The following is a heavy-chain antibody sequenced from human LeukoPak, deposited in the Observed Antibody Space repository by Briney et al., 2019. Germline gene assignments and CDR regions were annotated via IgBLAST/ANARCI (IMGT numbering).Heavy chain of an antibody. CDR2: IYHSGST. Sequence: SETLSLTCTVSGYSISSGYYWGWIRQPPGKGLEWIGSIYHSGSTYYNPSLKSRVTISVDTSKNQFSLKLSSVTAADTAVYYCARDWTFYLRYFGFDPWGQGTLVTVSS. CDR3: ARDWTFYLRYFGFDP. J-gene: IGHJ5*02. CDR1: GYSISSGYY. V-gene: IGHV4-38-2*02. D-gene: IGHD3-9*01.